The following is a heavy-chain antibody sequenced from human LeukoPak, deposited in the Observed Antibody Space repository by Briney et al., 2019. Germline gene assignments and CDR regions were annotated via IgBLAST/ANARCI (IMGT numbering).Heavy chain of an antibody. V-gene: IGHV3-21*01. J-gene: IGHJ3*02. CDR1: GFTFSSYS. Sequence: GGSLRLSCAASGFTFSSYSMNWVRQAPGKGLEWVSSISSSSSCIYYADSVKGRFTISRDNAKNSLFLQMNSLRVEDTAVYYCARPGITGTMGYGAFDIWGQGTRVTVSS. D-gene: IGHD1-7*01. CDR3: ARPGITGTMGYGAFDI. CDR2: ISSSSSCI.